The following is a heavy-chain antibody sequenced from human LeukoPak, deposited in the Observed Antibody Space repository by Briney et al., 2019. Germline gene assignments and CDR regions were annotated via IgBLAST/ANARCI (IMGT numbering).Heavy chain of an antibody. CDR1: GYTFTGYY. V-gene: IGHV1-2*02. CDR2: INPNSGGT. J-gene: IGHJ4*02. CDR3: ARDSLTVTTGGLVY. Sequence: ASVKVSCKASGYTFTGYYMHWVRQAPGQGLEWMGWINPNSGGTNYEQKFHGRVAMTRDTSISTAYMELSRLRSDDTAVYYCARDSLTVTTGGLVYWGQGTLVTVSS. D-gene: IGHD4-17*01.